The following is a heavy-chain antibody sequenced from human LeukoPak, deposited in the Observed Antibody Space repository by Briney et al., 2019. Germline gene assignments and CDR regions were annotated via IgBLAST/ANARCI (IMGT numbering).Heavy chain of an antibody. D-gene: IGHD3-10*01. CDR3: ARESMVRGVIGY. V-gene: IGHV4-34*01. CDR1: GGSFSGYY. CDR2: INHSGST. J-gene: IGHJ4*02. Sequence: SETLSLTCAVYGGSFSGYYWSWIRQPPGKGLEWIGEINHSGSTNYNPSLKSRVTISVDTSENQFSLKLSSVTAADTAVYYCARESMVRGVIGYWGQGTLVTVSS.